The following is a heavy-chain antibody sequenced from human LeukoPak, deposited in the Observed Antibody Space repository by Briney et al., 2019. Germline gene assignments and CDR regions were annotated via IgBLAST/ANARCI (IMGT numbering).Heavy chain of an antibody. CDR3: AKDPLVVVITGDAFDI. D-gene: IGHD3-22*01. Sequence: GGSLRLSCAASGFTFSSYSMNWVRQAPGKGLEWVSAISGSGGSTYYADSVKGRFTISRDNSKNTLYLQMNSLRAEDTAVYYCAKDPLVVVITGDAFDIWGQGTMVTVSS. V-gene: IGHV3-23*01. J-gene: IGHJ3*02. CDR1: GFTFSSYS. CDR2: ISGSGGST.